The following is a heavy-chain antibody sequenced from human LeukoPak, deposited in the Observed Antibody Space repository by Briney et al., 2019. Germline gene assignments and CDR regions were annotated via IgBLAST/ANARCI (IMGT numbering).Heavy chain of an antibody. CDR2: IDTNEDMT. CDR1: GFTFSYFV. J-gene: IGHJ4*02. V-gene: IGHV3-64*01. Sequence: GGSLRLSCEASGFTFSYFVMHWVRQSPGKGLEYVAGIDTNEDMTYYARSVKGRFTISRDNDKNTVYLQMDSLRPEDTAVYYCARDVKYYFGSGSYLWGQGALVTVSS. CDR3: ARDVKYYFGSGSYL. D-gene: IGHD3-10*01.